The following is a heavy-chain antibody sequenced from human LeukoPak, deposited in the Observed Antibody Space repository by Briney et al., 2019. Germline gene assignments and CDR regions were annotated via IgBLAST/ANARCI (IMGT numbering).Heavy chain of an antibody. V-gene: IGHV4-31*03. D-gene: IGHD4-17*01. Sequence: PSQTLSLTCTVSGGFISSGGYYWSWIRQHPGKGLEWIGCIYYSGTTYYHPSLTSRVAISVDTSKNQFSLKLSAVTAADTAVYYCARSGTVTTWNYWGQGTLVTVSS. CDR3: ARSGTVTTWNY. CDR1: GGFISSGGYY. CDR2: IYYSGTT. J-gene: IGHJ4*02.